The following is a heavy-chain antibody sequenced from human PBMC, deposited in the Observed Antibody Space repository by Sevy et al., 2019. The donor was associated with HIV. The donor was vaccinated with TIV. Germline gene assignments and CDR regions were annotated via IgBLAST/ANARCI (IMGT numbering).Heavy chain of an antibody. CDR3: AGSPYDYVWGSYRYTVDY. J-gene: IGHJ4*02. Sequence: SETLSLTCTVSGGSISSYYWSWIRQPPGKGLEWIGYIYYSGSTNYNPSFKSRVTISVDTSKNQFSLKLSSVTAADTAVYYCAGSPYDYVWGSYRYTVDYWGQGTLVTVSS. V-gene: IGHV4-59*01. CDR1: GGSISSYY. D-gene: IGHD3-16*02. CDR2: IYYSGST.